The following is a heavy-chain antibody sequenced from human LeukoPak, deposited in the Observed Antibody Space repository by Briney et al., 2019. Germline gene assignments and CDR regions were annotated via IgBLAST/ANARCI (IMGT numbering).Heavy chain of an antibody. V-gene: IGHV3-53*01. Sequence: AGSLRLSCAASGFTGSSNYMSWVRQAQGKGLEWVSIIDRGGSTYYEDSVKGRFTISRDNSKSTLYLQMNSLRGEDTAVYYCASRDRGYYYGLDVWGQGTTVTVSS. J-gene: IGHJ6*02. CDR3: ASRDRGYYYGLDV. CDR1: GFTGSSNY. D-gene: IGHD5-24*01. CDR2: IDRGGST.